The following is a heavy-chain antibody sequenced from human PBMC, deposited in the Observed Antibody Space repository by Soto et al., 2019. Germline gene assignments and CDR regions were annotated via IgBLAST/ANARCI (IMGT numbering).Heavy chain of an antibody. V-gene: IGHV3-23*01. CDR3: AKSAVVESDAFDI. D-gene: IGHD3-22*01. CDR2: ISGSGGST. CDR1: VFTFSSYA. J-gene: IGHJ3*02. Sequence: PGGSLRRSCAASVFTFSSYAMSWVRQAPGKGLEWVSAISGSGGSTYYADSVKGRFTISRDNSKNTLYLQMNSLRAEDTAVYYCAKSAVVESDAFDIWGQGTTVTVSS.